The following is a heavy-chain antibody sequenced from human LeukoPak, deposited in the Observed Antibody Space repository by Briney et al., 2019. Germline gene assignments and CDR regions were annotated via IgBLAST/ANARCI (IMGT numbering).Heavy chain of an antibody. J-gene: IGHJ4*02. CDR1: GGSFSGYY. Sequence: PSETLSLTCAVYGGSFSGYYWSWIRQPPGKGLEWIGEINHSGSTNYNPSLKSRVTISVDTSKNQFSLKLSSVTAADTAVYYCARVSSSWYAVDYWGQGTLVTVSS. V-gene: IGHV4-34*01. CDR2: INHSGST. CDR3: ARVSSSWYAVDY. D-gene: IGHD6-13*01.